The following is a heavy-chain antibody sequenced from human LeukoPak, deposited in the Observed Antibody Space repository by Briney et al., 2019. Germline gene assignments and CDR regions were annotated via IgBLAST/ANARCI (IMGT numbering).Heavy chain of an antibody. V-gene: IGHV3-33*01. CDR3: ARGQNYYDSSGYLYYFDY. D-gene: IGHD3-22*01. CDR1: GFILNDYG. J-gene: IGHJ4*02. Sequence: GGSLGLSCAASGFILNDYGMHWVRQAPGKGLEWVADIWFDKNQHFADSVKGRFAISRDNSKNTVYLQINSLRAEDTAVYYCARGQNYYDSSGYLYYFDYWGQGTLVTVSS. CDR2: IWFDKNQ.